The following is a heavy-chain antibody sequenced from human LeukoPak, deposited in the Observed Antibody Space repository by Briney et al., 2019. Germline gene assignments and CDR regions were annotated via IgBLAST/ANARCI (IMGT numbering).Heavy chain of an antibody. V-gene: IGHV1-8*01. D-gene: IGHD6-19*01. Sequence: ASVKVSCKASGYTFTSYDINWVQQATGQGLEWMGWMNPNSGNTGYAQKFQGRVTMTRNTSISTAYMELSSLRSEDTAVYYCARRSTSSGWYYYYGMDVWGQGTTVTVSS. CDR1: GYTFTSYD. CDR2: MNPNSGNT. CDR3: ARRSTSSGWYYYYGMDV. J-gene: IGHJ6*02.